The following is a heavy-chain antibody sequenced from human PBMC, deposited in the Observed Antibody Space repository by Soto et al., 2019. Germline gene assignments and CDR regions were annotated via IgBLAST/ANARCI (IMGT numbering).Heavy chain of an antibody. CDR3: ARTFRVQQVRGVRSEKSTKLELKYFYFHHGMDV. CDR2: INGSDHSE. V-gene: IGHV3-48*03. D-gene: IGHD1-7*01. CDR1: GSNLGSDE. Sequence: PGGSLRLSCVASGSNLGSDEMNWVRQVPGKGLDWISSINGSDHSENYADSVKGRFTVSRDFAQNSLSLQMNSLRVEDTAVYYCARTFRVQQVRGVRSEKSTKLELKYFYFHHGMDVWGLGTTVTVSS. J-gene: IGHJ6*02.